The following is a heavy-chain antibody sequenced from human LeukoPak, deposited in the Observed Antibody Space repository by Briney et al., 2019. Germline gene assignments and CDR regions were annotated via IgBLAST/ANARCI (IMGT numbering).Heavy chain of an antibody. D-gene: IGHD2-2*02. CDR3: VRCYTAYYYYYMDV. CDR1: GYTFSSYD. Sequence: GASVKVSCKASGYTFSSYDINWVRQATGQGLEWMGWMNPNSGNTGYAQKFQGRVTTTRNTSISTAYMELSSLRSEDTAVYYCVRCYTAYYYYYMDVWGKGTTVTISS. CDR2: MNPNSGNT. J-gene: IGHJ6*03. V-gene: IGHV1-8*01.